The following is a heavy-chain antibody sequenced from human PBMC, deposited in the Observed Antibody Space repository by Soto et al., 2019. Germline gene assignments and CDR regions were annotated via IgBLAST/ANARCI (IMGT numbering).Heavy chain of an antibody. V-gene: IGHV4-59*01. Sequence: QVQLQESGPGLVKPSETLSLTCTVSGGSISSYYWSWIRQPPGKGLEWIGYIYYSGSTNYNPSLKSRVTISVDTSKNQFSLKLSSVTAADTAVYYCARGKWRYCYYGMDVWGQGTTVTVSS. D-gene: IGHD5-12*01. CDR2: IYYSGST. CDR3: ARGKWRYCYYGMDV. CDR1: GGSISSYY. J-gene: IGHJ6*02.